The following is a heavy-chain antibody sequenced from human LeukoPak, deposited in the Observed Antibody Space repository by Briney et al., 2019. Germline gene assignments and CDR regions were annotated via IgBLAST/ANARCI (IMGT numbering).Heavy chain of an antibody. Sequence: SETLSLTCTVSGGSISSYYWSWIRQPPGKGLEWIGYIYYSGGTNYNPSLKSRVTISVDTSKNQFSLKLSSVTTADTAVYYCARGGVRGYISWIGYWGQGTLVTVSS. CDR2: IYYSGGT. CDR1: GGSISSYY. J-gene: IGHJ4*02. CDR3: ARGGVRGYISWIGY. D-gene: IGHD3-10*01. V-gene: IGHV4-59*01.